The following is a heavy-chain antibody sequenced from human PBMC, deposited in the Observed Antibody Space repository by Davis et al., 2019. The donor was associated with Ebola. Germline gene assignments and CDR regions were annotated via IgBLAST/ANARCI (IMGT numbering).Heavy chain of an antibody. J-gene: IGHJ6*02. CDR1: GFTFSSYS. CDR2: ISSSSTTK. D-gene: IGHD1-1*01. V-gene: IGHV3-48*02. CDR3: ARDLLEPLYYYYGMDV. Sequence: GESLKISCAAPGFTFSSYSMNWVRQAPGRGLEWVSYISSSSTTKYYADSVKGRFTISRDNAKNSLYLQMNNLRDEDTAVYYCARDLLEPLYYYYGMDVWGQGTTVTVSS.